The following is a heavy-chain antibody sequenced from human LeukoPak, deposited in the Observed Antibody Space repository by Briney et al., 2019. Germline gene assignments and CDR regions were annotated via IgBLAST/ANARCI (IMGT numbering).Heavy chain of an antibody. J-gene: IGHJ4*02. Sequence: PGGSLRLSCAASGFTFSSYGMHWVRQAPGKGLEWVAVISYDGSNKYYADSGKGRFTISRDNSKNTLYLQMNSLRAEDTAVYYCAKVNTPYTGIVGAEPFDYWGQGTLVTVSS. CDR2: ISYDGSNK. D-gene: IGHD1-26*01. CDR1: GFTFSSYG. CDR3: AKVNTPYTGIVGAEPFDY. V-gene: IGHV3-30*18.